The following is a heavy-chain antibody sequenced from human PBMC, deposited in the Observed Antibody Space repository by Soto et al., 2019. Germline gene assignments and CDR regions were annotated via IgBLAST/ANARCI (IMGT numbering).Heavy chain of an antibody. CDR2: VSAYNGNT. J-gene: IGHJ4*02. CDR3: SRGGSSWQPHEDY. V-gene: IGHV1-18*01. Sequence: QVQLVQSGAEVKKPGASMKVSCKASGFTFTSYGISWVRQAPGQGLEWMGWVSAYNGNTHYAQKLQGRVTMTTDTYTTTAYMELRSLRSDDTAVYFCSRGGSSWQPHEDYWGQGTLVTVSS. CDR1: GFTFTSYG. D-gene: IGHD6-13*01.